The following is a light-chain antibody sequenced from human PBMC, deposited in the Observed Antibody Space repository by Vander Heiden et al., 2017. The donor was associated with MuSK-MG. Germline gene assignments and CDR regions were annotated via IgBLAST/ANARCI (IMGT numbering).Light chain of an antibody. Sequence: EIVLTQSPTTLSVSAGESATLSCRASQSVGSKLAWYQQKPGQSPRLVIYAGSTRATGIPVRFSGSGSGTEFTLTISRLQSEDLAVYSCHQYNSWPGTFGPGTKMEIK. CDR2: AGS. CDR3: HQYNSWPGT. J-gene: IGKJ2*01. V-gene: IGKV3-15*01. CDR1: QSVGSK.